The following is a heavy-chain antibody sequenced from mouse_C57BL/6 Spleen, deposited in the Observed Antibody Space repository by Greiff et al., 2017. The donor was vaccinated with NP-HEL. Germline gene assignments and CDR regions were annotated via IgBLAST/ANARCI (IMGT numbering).Heavy chain of an antibody. V-gene: IGHV5-4*03. Sequence: EVKLVESGGGLVKPGGSLKLSCAASGFTFSSYAMSWVRQTPEKRLEWVATISDGGSYTYYPDNVKGRFTISRDNAKNNLYLQMSHLKSEDTAMYYCARAHYGNYLDYWGQGTTLTVSS. J-gene: IGHJ2*01. CDR1: GFTFSSYA. CDR3: ARAHYGNYLDY. CDR2: ISDGGSYT. D-gene: IGHD2-1*01.